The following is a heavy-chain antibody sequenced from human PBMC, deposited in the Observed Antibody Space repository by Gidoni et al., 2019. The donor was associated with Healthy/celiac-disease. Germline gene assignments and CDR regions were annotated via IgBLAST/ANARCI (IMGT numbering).Heavy chain of an antibody. D-gene: IGHD6-19*01. CDR1: GFTFSSYA. V-gene: IGHV3-30-3*01. J-gene: IGHJ4*02. CDR3: ARRVAAVAGNGFDY. Sequence: QVQLVESGGGVVQPGRSLRLSCAASGFTFSSYAMHWVRQAPGKGMEWVAVISYDGSNKYYADSVKGRFTISRDNSKNTLYLQMNSLRAEDTAVYYCARRVAAVAGNGFDYWGQGTLVTVSS. CDR2: ISYDGSNK.